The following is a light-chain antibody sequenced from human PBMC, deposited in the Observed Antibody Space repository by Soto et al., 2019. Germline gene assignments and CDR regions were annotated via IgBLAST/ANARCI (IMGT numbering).Light chain of an antibody. Sequence: EIVLTQSPATLSLSPGERAILSCRASQSVGTYLAWYQQKPGQAPRLLIYDASNRATGIPARFGGSGSGTDFTLTISGLEPEDFAVYYCQHFGNSLWTFGQGTKVDIK. V-gene: IGKV3-11*01. CDR1: QSVGTY. J-gene: IGKJ1*01. CDR2: DAS. CDR3: QHFGNSLWT.